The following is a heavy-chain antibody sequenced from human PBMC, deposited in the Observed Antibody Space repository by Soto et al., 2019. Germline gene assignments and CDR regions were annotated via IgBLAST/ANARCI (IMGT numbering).Heavy chain of an antibody. CDR3: ARGHIVVVPTVGWFDP. CDR2: MFHSGST. D-gene: IGHD2-2*01. Sequence: SETLSLTCTVSGYFISSGYYWGWIRQPPGKGLEWIGSMFHSGSTHYNPSLKSRVTMSVDTSKNQFSLRLSSVTASDAAVYYCARGHIVVVPTVGWFDPWGQGTLVTVSS. CDR1: GYFISSGYY. V-gene: IGHV4-38-2*02. J-gene: IGHJ5*02.